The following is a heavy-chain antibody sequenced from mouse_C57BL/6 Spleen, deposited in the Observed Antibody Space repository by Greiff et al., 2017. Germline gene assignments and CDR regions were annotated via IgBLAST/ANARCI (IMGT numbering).Heavy chain of an antibody. CDR2: INPSNGGT. J-gene: IGHJ3*01. CDR1: GYTFTSYW. D-gene: IGHD3-2*02. V-gene: IGHV1-53*01. Sequence: QVQLQQPGTELVKPGASVKLSCKASGYTFTSYWMHWVKQRPGQGLEWIGNINPSNGGTNYNEKFKSKATLAVDKASSTAYMQLSSLTSEDAAVYYCERRDSAGYVDWFAYWGQGTLVTVSA. CDR3: ERRDSAGYVDWFAY.